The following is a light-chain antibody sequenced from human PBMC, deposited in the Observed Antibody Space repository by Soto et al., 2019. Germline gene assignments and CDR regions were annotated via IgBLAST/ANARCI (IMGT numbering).Light chain of an antibody. V-gene: IGLV2-14*01. CDR3: SSFSVASPL. Sequence: QSALTQPASMSGSPGQSVTIPCAGTSNDIGGYNYVSWYQHHPGTAPKLIIYDVSSRPSGVSHRFSGSKSGNTASLTISGLQAEDEADYYCSSFSVASPLFGTGTKVTVL. J-gene: IGLJ1*01. CDR1: SNDIGGYNY. CDR2: DVS.